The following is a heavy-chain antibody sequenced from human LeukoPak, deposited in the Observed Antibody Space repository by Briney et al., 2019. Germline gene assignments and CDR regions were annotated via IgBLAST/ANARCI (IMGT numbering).Heavy chain of an antibody. Sequence: SETLSLTCSVSDDSITMYYWTWIRQPPGKGLEWIGYIYYSGSTNYNPSLKSRVTISVDTSKNQFSLKLSSVTAADTAVYYCARISYYDSSRYFDRFDPWGQGTLVTVSS. CDR3: ARISYYDSSRYFDRFDP. D-gene: IGHD3-22*01. CDR2: IYYSGST. J-gene: IGHJ5*02. CDR1: DDSITMYY. V-gene: IGHV4-59*01.